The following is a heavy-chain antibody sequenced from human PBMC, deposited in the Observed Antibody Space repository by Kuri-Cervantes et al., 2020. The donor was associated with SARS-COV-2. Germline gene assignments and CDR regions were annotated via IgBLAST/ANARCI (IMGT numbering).Heavy chain of an antibody. Sequence: ASVKVSCKASGYTFTGYYMHWVRQAPGQGLEWMGWINPNSGGTNYAQKFQGRVTMTRDTSISTAYMELSRLRSDDTAVYYCARDPDIVVVPAHPYGMDVWGQGTTVPVSS. D-gene: IGHD2-2*01. CDR2: INPNSGGT. J-gene: IGHJ6*02. V-gene: IGHV1-2*02. CDR3: ARDPDIVVVPAHPYGMDV. CDR1: GYTFTGYY.